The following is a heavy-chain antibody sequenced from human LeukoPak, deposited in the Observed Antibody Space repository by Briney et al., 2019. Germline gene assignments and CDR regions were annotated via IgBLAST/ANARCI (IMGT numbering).Heavy chain of an antibody. D-gene: IGHD4-17*01. CDR1: GFTFSSYE. CDR2: ISSSGSTI. V-gene: IGHV3-48*03. CDR3: ARSYYGDWVFDY. Sequence: PGGSLRLSCAASGFTFSSYEMNWVRQAPGKGLEWVSYISSSGSTIYYADSVKGRFTISRDNAKNSLYLQMNSLRAEDTAVYYCARSYYGDWVFDYWGQGTLVTVSS. J-gene: IGHJ4*02.